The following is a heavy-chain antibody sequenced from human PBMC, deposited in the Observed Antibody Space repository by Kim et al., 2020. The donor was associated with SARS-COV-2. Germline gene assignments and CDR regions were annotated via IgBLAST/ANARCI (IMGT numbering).Heavy chain of an antibody. CDR1: GGSIATYY. CDR3: ARAYGSGSPDAFDV. J-gene: IGHJ3*01. D-gene: IGHD3-10*01. Sequence: SETLSLTCTVSGGSIATYYWSWIRQPPGEGLEWIAYISYNGDTSYCPSLKSRLTMSLDTSNKHFSLKMTSVAAADTAMYYCARAYGSGSPDAFDVWGQGT. V-gene: IGHV4-59*01. CDR2: ISYNGDT.